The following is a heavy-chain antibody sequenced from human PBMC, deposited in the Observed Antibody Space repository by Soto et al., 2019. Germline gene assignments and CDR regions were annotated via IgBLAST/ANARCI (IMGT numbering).Heavy chain of an antibody. Sequence: SGPTLVNPTQTITLTCTFYRFSLSTSGVGVGWIRQPPGKALEWLALIYWNDDKRYSPSLKSRLTITKDTSKNQVVLTMTNMDPVDTATYYCAHFKRWSYYRLPLFDYRGQGTPVTGSS. V-gene: IGHV2-5*01. CDR2: IYWNDDK. J-gene: IGHJ4*02. D-gene: IGHD3-10*01. CDR1: RFSLSTSGVG. CDR3: AHFKRWSYYRLPLFDY.